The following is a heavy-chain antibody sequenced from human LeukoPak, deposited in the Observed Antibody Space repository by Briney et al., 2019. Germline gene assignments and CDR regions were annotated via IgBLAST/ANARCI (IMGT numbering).Heavy chain of an antibody. CDR1: GFTFSDYY. CDR3: ARDLDYGYDPADY. D-gene: IGHD5-18*01. Sequence: GGSLRLSCAASGFTFSDYYMGWIRQAPGKGLEWVSYISSSGSTIYYADSVKGRFTISRDNAKNSLYLQMNSLRAEDTAVYYCARDLDYGYDPADYWGQGTLVTVSS. J-gene: IGHJ4*02. CDR2: ISSSGSTI. V-gene: IGHV3-11*01.